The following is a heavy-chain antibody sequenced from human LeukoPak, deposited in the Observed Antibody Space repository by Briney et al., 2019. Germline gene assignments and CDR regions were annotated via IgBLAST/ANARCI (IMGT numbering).Heavy chain of an antibody. CDR2: IFYSGST. D-gene: IGHD5-18*01. V-gene: IGHV4-59*01. CDR3: ARDDTAILKN. Sequence: SETLSLTCTVSGGSISSYYWSWIRQPPGKGLEWIGYIFYSGSTNYNPSLKSRVTFSVDTSKNQFSLKLSSVTAADTAVYYCARDDTAILKNWGQGTLVTVSS. J-gene: IGHJ4*02. CDR1: GGSISSYY.